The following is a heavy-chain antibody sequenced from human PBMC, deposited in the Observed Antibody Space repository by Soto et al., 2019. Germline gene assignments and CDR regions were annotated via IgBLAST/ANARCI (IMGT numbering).Heavy chain of an antibody. Sequence: QVQLQESGPGLVKPSETLSLACTVSGGSFGNYYWSWIRQPPGKGREWIGYIYYRGSTNYNHSLKSRATISIDTSKHQLALRLSSVTAADSAVYYCATGLFVPDNYFYYGVDVWGHGTAVTISS. CDR2: IYYRGST. D-gene: IGHD2-21*01. CDR3: ATGLFVPDNYFYYGVDV. V-gene: IGHV4-59*01. CDR1: GGSFGNYY. J-gene: IGHJ6*02.